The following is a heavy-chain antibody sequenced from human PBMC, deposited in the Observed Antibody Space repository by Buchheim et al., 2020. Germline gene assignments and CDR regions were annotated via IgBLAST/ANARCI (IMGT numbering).Heavy chain of an antibody. V-gene: IGHV3-7*01. D-gene: IGHD4-23*01. Sequence: EVQLVESGGGLVQPGGSVRLSCAASGFTFSSYWMTWVRQAPGKGLEWVANIKQDGSEKYYVDSVKGRFTISRDNAKKSMFLQMNSLRAEDTAVYYCARHYGGHTCDYWGQGAL. CDR2: IKQDGSEK. CDR3: ARHYGGHTCDY. J-gene: IGHJ4*02. CDR1: GFTFSSYW.